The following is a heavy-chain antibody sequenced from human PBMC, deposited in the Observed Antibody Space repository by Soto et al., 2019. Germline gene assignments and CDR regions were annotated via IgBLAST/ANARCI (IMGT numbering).Heavy chain of an antibody. J-gene: IGHJ5*02. CDR1: GFTLSNSG. Sequence: QVQVVESGGGVVQPGRSLRISCAASGFTLSNSGIHWVRQAPGKGLEWVAAVCFHGSGEYYADSVKGRFTISSDSSKNMVYLQMNSLRTDDTAVYHCVKGPDNWDDSNWFDPWGQGILVTVSS. CDR3: VKGPDNWDDSNWFDP. CDR2: VCFHGSGE. D-gene: IGHD3-16*01. V-gene: IGHV3-30*18.